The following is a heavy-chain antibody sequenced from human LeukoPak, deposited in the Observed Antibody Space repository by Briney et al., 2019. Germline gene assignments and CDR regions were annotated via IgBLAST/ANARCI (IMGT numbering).Heavy chain of an antibody. CDR3: ARSGYSDDLVDY. CDR1: GGSMSSYY. Sequence: PSETLPLTCTVSGGSMSSYYWNWIRQPPGKGLEWIGYIYYSGSTNYNPSLKSRATISVDTSKNQFSLKLSSVTAADTAVYYCARSGYSDDLVDYWGQGTLVTVSS. V-gene: IGHV4-59*08. D-gene: IGHD5-12*01. CDR2: IYYSGST. J-gene: IGHJ4*02.